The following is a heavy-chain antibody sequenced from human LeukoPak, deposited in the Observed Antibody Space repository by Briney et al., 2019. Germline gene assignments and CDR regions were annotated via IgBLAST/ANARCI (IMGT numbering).Heavy chain of an antibody. V-gene: IGHV4-4*02. CDR3: ASADLNYYDSSGYSFDY. D-gene: IGHD3-22*01. CDR1: GGSISSSNW. CDR2: IYHSGST. Sequence: KASETLSLTCAVSGGSISSSNWWSWVRQPPGKGLEWIGEIYHSGSTNYNPSLKSRVTISVDKSKNQFSLKLSSVTAEDTAVYYCASADLNYYDSSGYSFDYWGQGTLVTVSS. J-gene: IGHJ4*02.